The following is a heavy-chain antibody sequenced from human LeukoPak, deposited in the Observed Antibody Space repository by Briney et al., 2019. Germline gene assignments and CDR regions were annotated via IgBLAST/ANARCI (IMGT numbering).Heavy chain of an antibody. D-gene: IGHD3-16*02. CDR3: AKGPLDDYIWGSYRFDY. CDR2: IRYDGTDK. Sequence: PGGSLRLSCAASGFTFRNYGMHWVRQAPGKGLEWVAFIRYDGTDKYYADSVKGRFTISRGNSENTLYLQMNSLRAEDTAVYYCAKGPLDDYIWGSYRFDYWGQGTLVTVSS. J-gene: IGHJ4*02. V-gene: IGHV3-30*02. CDR1: GFTFRNYG.